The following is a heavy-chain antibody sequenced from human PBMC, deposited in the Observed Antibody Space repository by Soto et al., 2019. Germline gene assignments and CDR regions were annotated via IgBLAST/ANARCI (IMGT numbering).Heavy chain of an antibody. D-gene: IGHD5-18*01. V-gene: IGHV4-30-4*01. CDR2: IYYSGST. CDR1: GGSISSGGYY. J-gene: IGHJ4*02. Sequence: PSETLSLTCTVSGGSISSGGYYWSWIRQPPGKGLEWIGYIYYSGSTYYNPSLKSRVTISVDTSKNQFSLKLSSVTAADTAVYYCARQSGYSYGYLCYWGQGTLVTVSS. CDR3: ARQSGYSYGYLCY.